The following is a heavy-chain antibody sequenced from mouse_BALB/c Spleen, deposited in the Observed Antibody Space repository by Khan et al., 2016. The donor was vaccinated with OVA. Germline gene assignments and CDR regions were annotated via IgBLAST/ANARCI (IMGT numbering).Heavy chain of an antibody. CDR3: TRGATGGFAY. Sequence: EVELVEPGGGLVQPGGSRKLSCAASGFTFSDYGMAWIRQGPGQGPEWITFISSLAYNFYYADTVTGRFTVSRENAKNTLYLEISSLRSEDPAMYYGTRGATGGFAYWGQGTPLTVSA. V-gene: IGHV5-15*02. CDR2: ISSLAYNF. CDR1: GFTFSDYG. D-gene: IGHD6-1*01. J-gene: IGHJ3*01.